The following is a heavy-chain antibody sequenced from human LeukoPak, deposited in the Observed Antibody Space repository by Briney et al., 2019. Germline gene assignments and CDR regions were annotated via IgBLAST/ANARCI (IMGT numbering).Heavy chain of an antibody. CDR3: AGTLYSSSWYYYYYGMDV. CDR2: MNPNSGNT. D-gene: IGHD6-13*01. Sequence: ASVKVSCKASGYTFTSYDINWVRQATGQGLEWMGWMNPNSGNTGYAQKFQGRVTMTRNTSISTAYMELSSLRSEDTAMYYCAGTLYSSSWYYYYYGMDVWGQGTTVTVSS. CDR1: GYTFTSYD. V-gene: IGHV1-8*01. J-gene: IGHJ6*02.